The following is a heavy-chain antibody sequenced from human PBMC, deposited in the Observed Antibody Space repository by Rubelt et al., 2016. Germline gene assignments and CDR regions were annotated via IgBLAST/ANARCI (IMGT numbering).Heavy chain of an antibody. CDR1: GFTFSSYA. V-gene: IGHV3-48*04. CDR3: ARGTVSIWSHWWFDP. CDR2: ISWNSGSI. J-gene: IGHJ5*02. D-gene: IGHD4-11*01. Sequence: EVQLVESGGGLVQPGGSLRLSCAASGFTFSSYAMHWVRQAPGKGLEWVSGISWNSGSIGYADSVKGRVTISRDNAKNSLYLQMNSLRAEDTAVYYCARGTVSIWSHWWFDPWGQGTLATVSS.